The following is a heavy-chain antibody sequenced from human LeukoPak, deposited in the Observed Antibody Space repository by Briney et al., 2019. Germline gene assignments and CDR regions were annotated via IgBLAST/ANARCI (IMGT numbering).Heavy chain of an antibody. D-gene: IGHD2-15*01. CDR1: GFTFSSYW. CDR3: ARVGCSGGSCYSGRGPFDP. Sequence: GGSLGLSCAASGFTFSSYWMSWVRQAPGKGLEWVANIKQDGSEKYYVDSVKGRFTISRDNAKNSLYLQMNSLRAEDTAVYYCARVGCSGGSCYSGRGPFDPWGQGTLVTVSS. CDR2: IKQDGSEK. J-gene: IGHJ5*02. V-gene: IGHV3-7*01.